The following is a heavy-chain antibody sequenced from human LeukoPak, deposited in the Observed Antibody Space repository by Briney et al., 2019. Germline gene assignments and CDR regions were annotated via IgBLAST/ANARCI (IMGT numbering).Heavy chain of an antibody. CDR1: GFTFSSYA. Sequence: GGSLRLSCSASGFTFSSYAMHWVRQAPGKGLEYVSAISSNGGSTYYADSVKGRFTISRDNSKNTLYLQMSSLRAEDTAVYYCVKVRHCSSTSCYAPFDYWGQGTLVTVSS. D-gene: IGHD2-2*01. CDR2: ISSNGGST. J-gene: IGHJ4*02. CDR3: VKVRHCSSTSCYAPFDY. V-gene: IGHV3-64D*06.